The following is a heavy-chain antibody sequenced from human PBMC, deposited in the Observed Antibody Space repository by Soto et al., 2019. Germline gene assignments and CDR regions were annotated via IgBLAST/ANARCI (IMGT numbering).Heavy chain of an antibody. D-gene: IGHD1-26*01. Sequence: SSETLSLTCAVSGYSISSSNWWGWIRQPPGKGLEWIGYIYYSGSTYYNPSLKSRVTMSVDTSKNQFSLKLSSVTAVDTAVYYCARWEWEPRVFDYWGQGTLVTVSS. CDR1: GYSISSSNW. J-gene: IGHJ4*02. CDR3: ARWEWEPRVFDY. V-gene: IGHV4-28*01. CDR2: IYYSGST.